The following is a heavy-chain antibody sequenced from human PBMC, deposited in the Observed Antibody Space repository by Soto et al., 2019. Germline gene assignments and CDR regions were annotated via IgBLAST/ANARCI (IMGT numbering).Heavy chain of an antibody. CDR1: GGTFSSYA. D-gene: IGHD2-2*01. Sequence: ASVKVSCKASGGTFSSYAISWVRQAPGQGLEWMGGIIPIFGTANYAQKFQGRVTITADESTSTAYMELSSLRSEDTAVYYCARGRGYCSSTSCVSYYYYGMDVWGQGTTVTVSS. J-gene: IGHJ6*02. CDR2: IIPIFGTA. CDR3: ARGRGYCSSTSCVSYYYYGMDV. V-gene: IGHV1-69*13.